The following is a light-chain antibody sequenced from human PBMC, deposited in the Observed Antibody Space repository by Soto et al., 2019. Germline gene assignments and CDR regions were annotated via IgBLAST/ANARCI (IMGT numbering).Light chain of an antibody. CDR2: GAS. CDR1: QSVSSSY. CDR3: QQYGSFPLT. Sequence: EMVLTQSPGTLSSSPGERATLSCRVSQSVSSSYLAWYQQKPRKAPMLLVYGASSTATGIPDRFSGSGSGTDFTLTISRLEPEDFAVYYCQQYGSFPLTFGGGTKVEIK. V-gene: IGKV3-20*01. J-gene: IGKJ4*01.